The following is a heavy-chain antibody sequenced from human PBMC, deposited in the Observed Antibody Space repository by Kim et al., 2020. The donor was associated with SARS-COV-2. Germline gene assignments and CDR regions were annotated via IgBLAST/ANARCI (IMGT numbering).Heavy chain of an antibody. CDR1: GYMFTSYH. V-gene: IGHV1-46*01. Sequence: ASVKVSCKTSGYMFTSYHIHWVRQAPGQGLEWMGIINPSGVNKNYAQKFQGRVTMTRDTSTNTVYMELSSLRSEDTAVYYCARDYTYCSGSRCYIPAVGTFDYWGQGTLVTVSS. D-gene: IGHD2-2*02. CDR2: INPSGVNK. CDR3: ARDYTYCSGSRCYIPAVGTFDY. J-gene: IGHJ4*02.